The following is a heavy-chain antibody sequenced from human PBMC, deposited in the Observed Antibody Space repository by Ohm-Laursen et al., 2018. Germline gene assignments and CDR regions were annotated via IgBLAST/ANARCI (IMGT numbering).Heavy chain of an antibody. V-gene: IGHV4-4*07. CDR2: FYSTGST. J-gene: IGHJ6*02. CDR3: ARMVNYRMDV. D-gene: IGHD5-18*01. CDR1: GGSISSYY. Sequence: SETLSLTCPVSGGSISSYYWSWIRQPAGKGLGWIGRFYSTGSTNYNPSLKSRVTMSLDTSKNQLSLRLSSVTAADTAVYYCARMVNYRMDVWGQGTTVTVSS.